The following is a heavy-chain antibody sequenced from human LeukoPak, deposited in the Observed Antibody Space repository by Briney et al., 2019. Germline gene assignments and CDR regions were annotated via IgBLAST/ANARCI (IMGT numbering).Heavy chain of an antibody. CDR3: ASGGSYLGY. D-gene: IGHD1-26*01. Sequence: PGGSLRLSCAASEFTFSSYAMQWVRQAPGKGLEWVSGITVSGGTTYYTDSVKGRFTISRDNSKNSLYLQMNSLRAEDTAVYYCASGGSYLGYWGQGTLVTVSS. V-gene: IGHV3-23*01. CDR2: ITVSGGTT. J-gene: IGHJ4*02. CDR1: EFTFSSYA.